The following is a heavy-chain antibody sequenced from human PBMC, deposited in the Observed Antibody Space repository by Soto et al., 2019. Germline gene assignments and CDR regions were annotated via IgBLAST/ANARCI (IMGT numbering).Heavy chain of an antibody. Sequence: SETLSLTCTVSGGSISSGGYYWSWIRQHPGKGLEWIGYIYYSGSTYYNPSLKSRVTISVDTSKNQFSLKLSSVTAADTAVYYCARDYHRRYCYGSGSYGWFDAWGQGTLVTVSS. D-gene: IGHD3-10*01. CDR2: IYYSGST. CDR1: GGSISSGGYY. CDR3: ARDYHRRYCYGSGSYGWFDA. V-gene: IGHV4-31*03. J-gene: IGHJ5*02.